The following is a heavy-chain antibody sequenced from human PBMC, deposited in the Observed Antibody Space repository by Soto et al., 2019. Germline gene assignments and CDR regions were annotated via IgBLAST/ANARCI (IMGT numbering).Heavy chain of an antibody. Sequence: GGSLRLSCSASGFTFSSYAMHWVRQAPGKGLEYVSAISSNGGSTYYADSVKGRFTISRDNSKNTLYLQMSSLRAEDTAVYYCVKAGLSWWELTYYFDYWGQGTLVTVSS. CDR3: VKAGLSWWELTYYFDY. CDR1: GFTFSSYA. D-gene: IGHD1-26*01. J-gene: IGHJ4*02. V-gene: IGHV3-64D*06. CDR2: ISSNGGST.